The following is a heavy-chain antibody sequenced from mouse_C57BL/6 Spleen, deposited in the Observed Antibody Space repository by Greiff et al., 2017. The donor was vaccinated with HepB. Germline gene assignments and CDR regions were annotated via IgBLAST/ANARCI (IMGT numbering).Heavy chain of an antibody. Sequence: VQLQQPGAELVMPGASVKLSCKASGYTFTSYWMHWVKQRPGQGLEWIGEIDPSDSYTNYNQKFKGKSTLTVDKSSSTAYMQLSSLTSEDSAVYYCARSGGSPFAYWGQGTLVTVSA. CDR3: ARSGGSPFAY. J-gene: IGHJ3*01. CDR1: GYTFTSYW. D-gene: IGHD1-1*01. V-gene: IGHV1-69*01. CDR2: IDPSDSYT.